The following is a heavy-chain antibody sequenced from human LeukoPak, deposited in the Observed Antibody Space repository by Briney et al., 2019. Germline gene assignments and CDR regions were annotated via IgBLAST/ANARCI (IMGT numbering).Heavy chain of an antibody. CDR1: GGSISSYY. CDR2: IYTSGST. V-gene: IGHV4-4*07. CDR3: ARQGLLGSCISTTCPYNWFDP. D-gene: IGHD2-2*01. J-gene: IGHJ5*02. Sequence: SETLSLTCTVSGGSISSYYWSWIRQPAGKGLEWIGRIYTSGSTNYNPSLKSRVTMSVDTSKNQFSLRLSSVTAADTAVYYCARQGLLGSCISTTCPYNWFDPWGQGTLVTVSS.